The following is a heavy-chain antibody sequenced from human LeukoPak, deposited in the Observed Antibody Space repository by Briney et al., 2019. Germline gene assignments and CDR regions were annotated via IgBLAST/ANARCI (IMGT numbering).Heavy chain of an antibody. V-gene: IGHV4-39*01. Sequence: SETLSLTCTVSGGSISSSSYYWGWIRQPPGKGLEWMGSIYYSGSTYYNPSLKSRVTISVDTSKNQFSLKLSSVTAADTAVYYCARRTYYDFWSGYPPLPNYFDYWGQGTLVTVSS. D-gene: IGHD3-3*01. CDR3: ARRTYYDFWSGYPPLPNYFDY. J-gene: IGHJ4*02. CDR1: GGSISSSSYY. CDR2: IYYSGST.